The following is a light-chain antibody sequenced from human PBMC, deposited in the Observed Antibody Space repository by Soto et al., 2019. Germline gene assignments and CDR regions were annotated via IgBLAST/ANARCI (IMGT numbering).Light chain of an antibody. CDR2: GAT. J-gene: IGKJ1*01. CDR3: QQYGTSAGT. V-gene: IGKV3-20*01. CDR1: QSVSSSH. Sequence: IVLTQSPGTLSLSPGERATLSCRASQSVSSSHLAWYQQNPGQAPRLLIYGATSRATGNPDGFSGSGSGTDFTLTISRLEPEDFAVYYCQQYGTSAGTFGQGTKVEIK.